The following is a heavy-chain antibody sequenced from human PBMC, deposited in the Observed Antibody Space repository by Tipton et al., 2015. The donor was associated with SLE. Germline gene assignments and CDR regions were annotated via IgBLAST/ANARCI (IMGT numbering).Heavy chain of an antibody. D-gene: IGHD1-26*01. CDR1: GGSISSYY. CDR3: ARTRVGATVDY. CDR2: IYYSGST. Sequence: TLSLTCTVSGGSISSYYWSWIRQPPGKGLEWIGYIYYSGSTNYNPSLKSRVTISVDTSKNQFSLKLNSVTAADTAVYYCARTRVGATVDYWGQGTLVTVSS. V-gene: IGHV4-59*08. J-gene: IGHJ4*02.